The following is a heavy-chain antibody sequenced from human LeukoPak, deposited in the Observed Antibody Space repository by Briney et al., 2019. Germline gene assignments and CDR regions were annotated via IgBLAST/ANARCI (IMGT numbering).Heavy chain of an antibody. V-gene: IGHV3-23*01. Sequence: PVGSLRLSCAASGFAFSSDAMTWVRQTPGKGLEWVSTIDISGDRRNYADSVKGRFTISRDNSRNTLYLQVNSLRVEDTAIYYCTKDVSNFIGASDAWGQGTMVTVSS. D-gene: IGHD2-8*01. CDR2: IDISGDRR. CDR1: GFAFSSDA. CDR3: TKDVSNFIGASDA. J-gene: IGHJ3*01.